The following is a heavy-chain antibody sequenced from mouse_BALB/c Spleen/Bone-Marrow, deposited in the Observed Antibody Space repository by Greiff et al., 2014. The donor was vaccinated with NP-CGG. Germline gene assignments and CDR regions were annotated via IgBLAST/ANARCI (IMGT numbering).Heavy chain of an antibody. V-gene: IGHV1-14*01. J-gene: IGHJ4*01. CDR1: GYTFTNYV. Sequence: EVQGVESGPELVKPGASVKMSCKASGYTFTNYVMHWVKQKPGQGLEWIGYINPYNDGTKYNEKFKGKATLTSDKSSGTAYMELSSLTSEDSAVYYCARRPSFYGSSYGAMDYWGQGTSVTVSP. D-gene: IGHD1-1*01. CDR3: ARRPSFYGSSYGAMDY. CDR2: INPYNDGT.